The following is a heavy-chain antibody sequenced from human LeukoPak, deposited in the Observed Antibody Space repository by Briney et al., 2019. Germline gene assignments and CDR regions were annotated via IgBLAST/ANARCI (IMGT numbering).Heavy chain of an antibody. Sequence: ASVKVSCKASGYSFTDYYMHWVRQAPGQGLEWMGGFDPEDGETIYAQKFQGRVTMTEDTSTDTAYMELSSLRSEDTAVYYCATDQYPYYWGQGTLVTVSS. CDR1: GYSFTDYY. CDR2: FDPEDGET. D-gene: IGHD2-2*01. CDR3: ATDQYPYY. J-gene: IGHJ4*02. V-gene: IGHV1-24*01.